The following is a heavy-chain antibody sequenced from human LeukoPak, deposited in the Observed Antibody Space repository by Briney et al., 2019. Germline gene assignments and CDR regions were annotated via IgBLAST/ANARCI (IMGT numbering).Heavy chain of an antibody. CDR3: ARRLGYCSSTSCYPANWFDP. CDR2: ISAYNGNT. Sequence: ASVKVSCKASGYTFTSYGIIWVRQAPGQGLEWMGWISAYNGNTNYAQKLQGRVTMTTDTSTSTAYMELRSLRSDDTAVYYCARRLGYCSSTSCYPANWFDPWGQGTLVTVSS. J-gene: IGHJ5*02. D-gene: IGHD2-2*01. V-gene: IGHV1-18*01. CDR1: GYTFTSYG.